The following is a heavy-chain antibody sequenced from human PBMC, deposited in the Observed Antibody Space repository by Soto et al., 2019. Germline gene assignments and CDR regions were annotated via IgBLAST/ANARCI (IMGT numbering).Heavy chain of an antibody. D-gene: IGHD5-12*01. CDR1: GGSISSGGYY. CDR3: AVLKMATIRPHGWFDP. Sequence: SETLSLTCTVSGGSISSGGYYWSWIRQHPGKGLEWIGYIYYSGSTYYNPSLKSRVTISVDTSKNQFSLKLSSVTAADTAVYYCAVLKMATIRPHGWFDPWGQGTLVTV. V-gene: IGHV4-31*03. CDR2: IYYSGST. J-gene: IGHJ5*02.